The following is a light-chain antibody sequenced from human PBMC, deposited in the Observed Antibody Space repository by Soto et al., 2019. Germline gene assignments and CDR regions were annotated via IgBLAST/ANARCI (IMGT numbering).Light chain of an antibody. CDR1: QSISSSY. CDR2: GAS. V-gene: IGKV3-20*01. CDR3: HQYGGAPAWT. J-gene: IGKJ1*01. Sequence: EIVLTQSPGTLSLSPGERATLSCRASQSISSSYLAWYQQKPGQAPRLLIYGASKRATGIPDRFSGSGSGTDFTLTISRLESEDLAVYYFHQYGGAPAWTFGQGTKVEIK.